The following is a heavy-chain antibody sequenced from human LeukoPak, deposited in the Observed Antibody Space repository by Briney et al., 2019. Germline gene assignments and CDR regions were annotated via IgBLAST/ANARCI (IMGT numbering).Heavy chain of an antibody. CDR3: AREGGFLITMIPRSDYYYMDV. Sequence: ASVKVSCKASGYTFTGYYMHWVRQAPGQGLEWMGRINPNSGGTNYAQKFQGRVTMTRDTSISTAYMGLSRLRSDDTAVYYCAREGGFLITMIPRSDYYYMDVWGKGTTVTVSS. V-gene: IGHV1-2*06. CDR2: INPNSGGT. CDR1: GYTFTGYY. D-gene: IGHD3-22*01. J-gene: IGHJ6*03.